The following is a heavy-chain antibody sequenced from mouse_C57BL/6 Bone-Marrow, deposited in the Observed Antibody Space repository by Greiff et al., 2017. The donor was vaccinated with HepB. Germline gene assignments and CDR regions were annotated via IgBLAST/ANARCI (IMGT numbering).Heavy chain of an antibody. CDR1: GFTFSTSG. D-gene: IGHD2-14*01. V-gene: IGHV5-6*01. CDR2: INTGGTYT. Sequence: EVKVVESGGDLVKPGGSLKLSCVASGFTFSTSGMSWVRQTPDKRLEWVATINTGGTYTYYPDSVKGRFTISKDTAKTTLFLQMRSLKSEDSAIYYCARDRFDYYFDYWGQGTTLTVTS. CDR3: ARDRFDYYFDY. J-gene: IGHJ2*01.